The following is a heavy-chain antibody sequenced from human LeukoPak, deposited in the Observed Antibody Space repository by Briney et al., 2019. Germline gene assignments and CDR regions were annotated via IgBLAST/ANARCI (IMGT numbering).Heavy chain of an antibody. CDR1: GYTFTSYY. CDR3: ARETYGLLTHWFDP. J-gene: IGHJ5*02. V-gene: IGHV1-46*01. Sequence: EASVKVSCKASGYTFTSYYMHWVRQAPGQGLEWMGIINPSGGSTSYAQKFQGWVTMTRDTSISTTYMELSSLRSDDSAVYYCARETYGLLTHWFDPWGQGTLVTVSS. CDR2: INPSGGST. D-gene: IGHD4-17*01.